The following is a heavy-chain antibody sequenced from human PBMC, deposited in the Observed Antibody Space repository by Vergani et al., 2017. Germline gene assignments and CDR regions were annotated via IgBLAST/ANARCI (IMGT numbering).Heavy chain of an antibody. CDR2: INDIGTT. Sequence: EVQLVQSGAAVKKPGESLKISCTGSGYSFTSYWIGWVRQMPGKGLEWIGAINDIGTTNYNPSLKSRVTISVDTSKTQFSLRLNSVTAADTAVYYCARFRGPDIVGTAFDHWAQGTLVTVSS. CDR1: GYSFTSYW. V-gene: IGHV5-10-1*01. J-gene: IGHJ4*02. CDR3: ARFRGPDIVGTAFDH. D-gene: IGHD5-12*01.